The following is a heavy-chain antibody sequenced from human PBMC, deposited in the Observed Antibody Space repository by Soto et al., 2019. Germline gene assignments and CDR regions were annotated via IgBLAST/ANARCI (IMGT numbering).Heavy chain of an antibody. CDR1: GFTFGSYA. J-gene: IGHJ6*03. V-gene: IGHV3-23*01. CDR2: ISGSGRTT. CDR3: AKFRGPSYSYYSVDV. D-gene: IGHD3-16*01. Sequence: EVQLLESGGGLVQPGGSLRLSCAASGFTFGSYAMNWLRQAPGRGLECVSFISGSGRTTYYADSVKGRFTVSRDNSKNTLYLQMNSLRAEDTAIYYCAKFRGPSYSYYSVDVWGKGTTVTVSS.